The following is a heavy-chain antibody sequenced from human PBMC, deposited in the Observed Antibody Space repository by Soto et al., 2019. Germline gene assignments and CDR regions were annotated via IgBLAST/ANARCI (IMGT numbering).Heavy chain of an antibody. CDR2: IWYDGSNK. V-gene: IGHV3-33*01. Sequence: GGSLRLSCAASGFTFSSYGMHWVRQAPGKGLEWVAVIWYDGSNKYYADSVKGRFTISRDNSKNTLYLQMNSLRAEDTAVYYCARAYNDIVVVPAAPTDYYYYYGMDVWGQGTTVTVSS. CDR3: ARAYNDIVVVPAAPTDYYYYYGMDV. D-gene: IGHD2-2*01. J-gene: IGHJ6*02. CDR1: GFTFSSYG.